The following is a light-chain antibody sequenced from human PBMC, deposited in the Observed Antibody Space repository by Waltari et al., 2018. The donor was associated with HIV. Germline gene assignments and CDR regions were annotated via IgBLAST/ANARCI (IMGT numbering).Light chain of an antibody. V-gene: IGLV2-14*03. J-gene: IGLJ2*01. CDR1: SGDIGGYNS. Sequence: QSALTQPASVSGSPGQSITISCTGTSGDIGGYNSVSWYQQHPDRAPKLIIYDVTNRHSGFSNRFSGSKSGNTASLTISGLQPEDEADYYCTSYTRRNTVIFGGGTRVTVL. CDR3: TSYTRRNTVI. CDR2: DVT.